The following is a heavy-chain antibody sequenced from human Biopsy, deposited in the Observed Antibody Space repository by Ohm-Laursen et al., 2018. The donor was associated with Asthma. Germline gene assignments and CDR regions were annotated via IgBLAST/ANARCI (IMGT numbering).Heavy chain of an antibody. V-gene: IGHV1-69*01. Sequence: SSVKVSCKSLGGTFNTYVIGWGRQAPGQGLEWPGGINTVFGTTTYPQKFQDRVTITADDSTSTVYMELSSVRSEDTAVYYCARKAGSCISRTCYSLDFWGQGTLVTVSS. J-gene: IGHJ4*02. CDR3: ARKAGSCISRTCYSLDF. CDR1: GGTFNTYV. CDR2: INTVFGTT. D-gene: IGHD2-2*01.